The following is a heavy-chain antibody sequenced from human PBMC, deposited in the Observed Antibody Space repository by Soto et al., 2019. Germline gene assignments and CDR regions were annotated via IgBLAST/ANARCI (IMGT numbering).Heavy chain of an antibody. CDR1: GGSISSSSYY. V-gene: IGHV4-39*07. CDR3: ARGVAVAGRDAFDI. J-gene: IGHJ3*02. CDR2: IYYSGST. Sequence: SETLSLTCTVSGGSISSSSYYWGWIRQPPGKGLEWIGSIYYSGSTYYNPSLKSRVTISVDTSKNQFSLKLSSVTAADTGVYYCARGVAVAGRDAFDIWGQGTMVTVSS. D-gene: IGHD6-19*01.